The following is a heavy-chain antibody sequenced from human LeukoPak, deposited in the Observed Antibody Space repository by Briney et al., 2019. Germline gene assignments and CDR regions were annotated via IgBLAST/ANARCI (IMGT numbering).Heavy chain of an antibody. J-gene: IGHJ4*02. CDR3: ARDSHTYHSYLDY. Sequence: ASVKVSCKASGYTFTSYAMHWVRQAPGQRLEWMGWIIAGNGNTKYSQKFQGRVTITRDTSASTAYMELSSLRSEDTAVYYCARDSHTYHSYLDYWGQGTLVTVSS. CDR1: GYTFTSYA. CDR2: IIAGNGNT. V-gene: IGHV1-3*01.